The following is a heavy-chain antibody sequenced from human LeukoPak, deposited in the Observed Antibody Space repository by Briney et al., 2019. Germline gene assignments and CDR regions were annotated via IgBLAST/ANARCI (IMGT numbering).Heavy chain of an antibody. D-gene: IGHD6-13*01. CDR2: IYSGGST. CDR3: ARDSGGRVYNY. Sequence: GGSLRLSCAASGFTFSSNYMSWVRQAPGKGLEWVSVIYSGGSTYYADSVKGRFTISRDNSKNTLNLQMNSLRAEDTAVYYCARDSGGRVYNYWGQGTLVTVSS. J-gene: IGHJ4*02. V-gene: IGHV3-53*01. CDR1: GFTFSSNY.